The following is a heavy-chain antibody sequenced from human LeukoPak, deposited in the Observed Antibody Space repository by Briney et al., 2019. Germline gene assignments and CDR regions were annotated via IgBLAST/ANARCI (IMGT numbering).Heavy chain of an antibody. D-gene: IGHD4-17*01. V-gene: IGHV1-18*01. CDR1: GGTFSSYG. CDR3: ARDRDYGDYNTQDLFVY. J-gene: IGHJ4*02. CDR2: ISAYNGNT. Sequence: GSSVKVSCKASGGTFSSYGISWVRQAPGQGLEWMGWISAYNGNTNYAQKLQGRVTMTTDTSTSTAYMELRSLRSDDTAVYYCARDRDYGDYNTQDLFVYWGQGTLVTVSS.